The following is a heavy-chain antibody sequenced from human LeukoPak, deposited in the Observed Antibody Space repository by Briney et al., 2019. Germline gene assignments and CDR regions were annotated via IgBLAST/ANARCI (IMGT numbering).Heavy chain of an antibody. D-gene: IGHD3-22*01. Sequence: GESLKISCKGSGYTFTNYWIGWVRQMPGKGLEWMGIIYPGDSDTRYSPSFQGQVTISADKSISTAYLQWSSLKASDTAMYYCASGNSSGYYYYGMDVWGQGTTVTVSS. CDR3: ASGNSSGYYYYGMDV. J-gene: IGHJ6*02. V-gene: IGHV5-51*01. CDR1: GYTFTNYW. CDR2: IYPGDSDT.